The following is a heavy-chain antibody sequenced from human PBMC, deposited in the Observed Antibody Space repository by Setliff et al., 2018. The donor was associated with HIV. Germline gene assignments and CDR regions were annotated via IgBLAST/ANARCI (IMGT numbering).Heavy chain of an antibody. CDR2: INTNNGNP. V-gene: IGHV7-4-1*01. CDR1: TVSGDS. D-gene: IGHD4-17*01. Sequence: TVSGDSINWVRQAPGQGLEWMGWINTNNGNPTYAQGFTGRFVFSSDTSVRTAYLQIVGLKAEDTAVYFCARDDYANTDLDFWGPGTLVTVSS. CDR3: ARDDYANTDLDF. J-gene: IGHJ4*02.